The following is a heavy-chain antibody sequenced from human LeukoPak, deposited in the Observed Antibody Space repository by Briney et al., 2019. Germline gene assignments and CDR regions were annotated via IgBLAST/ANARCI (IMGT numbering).Heavy chain of an antibody. V-gene: IGHV3-33*01. D-gene: IGHD3-22*01. CDR2: IWYDGSNK. CDR3: ARAGHDSSGGMAY. CDR1: GFTFNNYG. Sequence: GGSLRLSCAASGFTFNNYGMHWVRQAPGKGLEWVAVIWYDGSNKYYADSVKGRFTISRDNSKNTLYLQMNSLRAEDTAVYYCARAGHDSSGGMAYWGQGTLVTVSS. J-gene: IGHJ4*02.